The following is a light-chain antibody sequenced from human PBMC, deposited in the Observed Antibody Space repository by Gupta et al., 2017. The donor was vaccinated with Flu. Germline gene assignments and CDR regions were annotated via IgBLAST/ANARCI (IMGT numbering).Light chain of an antibody. CDR1: NIGSKS. J-gene: IGLJ3*02. Sequence: EQTDRITCGGNNIGSKSVHWYQQKPGQAPVLVVYDDRHRPSGIPERFSGSNSENTATLSTSRVEAGEEADDYCHAWDSSSDHGGFGGGTKLTVL. CDR3: HAWDSSSDHGG. CDR2: DDR. V-gene: IGLV3-21*02.